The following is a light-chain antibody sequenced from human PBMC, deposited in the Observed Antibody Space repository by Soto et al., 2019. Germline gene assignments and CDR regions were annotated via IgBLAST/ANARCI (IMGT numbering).Light chain of an antibody. CDR2: EVT. CDR1: SSDIGRYNF. V-gene: IGLV2-14*01. J-gene: IGLJ1*01. CDR3: SSYTSVTTFVV. Sequence: QSALTQPASVSGSPGQSITISCTGTSSDIGRYNFVSWYQQHPGKAPKLLVYEVTNRPSGVFNRFSGSKSGNTASLTIFGLQTEDEADYYCSSYTSVTTFVVFGTGTKLTVL.